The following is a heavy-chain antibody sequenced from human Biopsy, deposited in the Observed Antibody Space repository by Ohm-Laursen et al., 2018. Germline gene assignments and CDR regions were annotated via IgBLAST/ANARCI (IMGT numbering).Heavy chain of an antibody. CDR3: ARHPTGFWFDP. J-gene: IGHJ5*02. CDR2: IFYTGII. V-gene: IGHV4-39*01. Sequence: SETLSLTRTVSGGSVSSNTDYWAWLRQPPGKGLEWIGSIFYTGIIFYNPSLKSRVSISVDTSKNQFSLNLNSVTASDTALYYCARHPTGFWFDPWGQGTLVIVSS. CDR1: GGSVSSNTDY.